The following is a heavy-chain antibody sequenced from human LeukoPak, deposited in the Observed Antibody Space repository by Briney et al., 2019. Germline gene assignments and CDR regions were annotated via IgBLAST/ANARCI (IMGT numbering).Heavy chain of an antibody. J-gene: IGHJ3*02. V-gene: IGHV1-24*01. CDR3: ARVGATSSDAFDI. D-gene: IGHD1-26*01. Sequence: ASVKVSCKVSGYTLTELSMHWVRQAPGKGLEWMGGFDPEDGETIYAQKFQGRVTMTEDTSTSTAYMELRSLRSDDTAVFYCARVGATSSDAFDIWGQGTMVTVSS. CDR1: GYTLTELS. CDR2: FDPEDGET.